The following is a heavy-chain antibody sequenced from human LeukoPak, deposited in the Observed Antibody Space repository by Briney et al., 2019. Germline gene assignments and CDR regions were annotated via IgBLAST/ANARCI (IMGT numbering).Heavy chain of an antibody. CDR2: INHSGST. CDR1: GGSFSGYY. V-gene: IGHV4-34*01. CDR3: ARGYSNYYYYGMDV. Sequence: SETLSLTCAVYGGSFSGYYWSWIRQPPGKGLEWIGEINHSGSTNYNPSLKSRVTISVDTSKNQFSLKLSSVTAADTAVYYCARGYSNYYYYGMDVWGRGTTVTVSS. D-gene: IGHD4-11*01. J-gene: IGHJ6*02.